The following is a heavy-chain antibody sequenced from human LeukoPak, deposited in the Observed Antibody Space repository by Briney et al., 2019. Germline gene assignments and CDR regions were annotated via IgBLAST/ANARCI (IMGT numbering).Heavy chain of an antibody. J-gene: IGHJ6*02. V-gene: IGHV4-31*03. CDR3: AREGGTDFWSGYLDV. CDR1: GGSISSGGYY. Sequence: SETLSLTCTVSGGSISSGGYYWSWIRQHPGTGLEWIGYIYYSGSTYYNPSLESRVTISVDTSKNQFSLKLSSVTAADTAVYYCAREGGTDFWSGYLDVWGQGTTVTVSS. CDR2: IYYSGST. D-gene: IGHD3-3*01.